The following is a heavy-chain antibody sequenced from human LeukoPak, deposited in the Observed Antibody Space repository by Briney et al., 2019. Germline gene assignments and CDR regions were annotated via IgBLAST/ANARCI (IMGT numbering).Heavy chain of an antibody. D-gene: IGHD3-22*01. J-gene: IGHJ4*02. V-gene: IGHV3-21*01. CDR2: ISSTSSYI. Sequence: PGGSLRLSCAASGFIFNSHSMNWVRQAPGKGLEWVSSISSTSSYIYYADSVKGRFSISRDNAKQTLYLQMNSLRAEDTAVYYCARDKYYYDSSGALTEWGQGTLVTVSS. CDR1: GFIFNSHS. CDR3: ARDKYYYDSSGALTE.